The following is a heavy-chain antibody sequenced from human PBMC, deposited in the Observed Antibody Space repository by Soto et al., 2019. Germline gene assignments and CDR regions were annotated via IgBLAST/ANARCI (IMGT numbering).Heavy chain of an antibody. D-gene: IGHD2-21*02. J-gene: IGHJ6*02. CDR2: ISYDGSNK. Sequence: QVQLVESGGGVVQPGRSLRLSCAASGFTFSSYAMHWVRQAPGKGLEWVAVISYDGSNKYYADSVKGPFTISRDNSKKTLYLTMNSLRAEDTAVYYCAIDGWGDCYSPPPGYYYYYGMDVWGQGTTVTVSS. CDR3: AIDGWGDCYSPPPGYYYYYGMDV. CDR1: GFTFSSYA. V-gene: IGHV3-30-3*01.